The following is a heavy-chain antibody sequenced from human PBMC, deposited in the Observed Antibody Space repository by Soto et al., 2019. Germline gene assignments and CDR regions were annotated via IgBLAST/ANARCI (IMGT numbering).Heavy chain of an antibody. D-gene: IGHD5-18*01. CDR3: ARSYVDTAHPYYYYGMDV. Sequence: GGSLRLSCAASGFIVSDNYMSWVRRAPGKGLEWVSVIYSGGSTYYADSVKGRFTISRDNSKNTLYLQMNSLRAEDTAVYYCARSYVDTAHPYYYYGMDVWGQGTTVTVS. V-gene: IGHV3-53*01. J-gene: IGHJ6*02. CDR1: GFIVSDNY. CDR2: IYSGGST.